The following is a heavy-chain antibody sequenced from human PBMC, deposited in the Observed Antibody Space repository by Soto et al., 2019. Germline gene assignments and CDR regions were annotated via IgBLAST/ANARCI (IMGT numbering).Heavy chain of an antibody. D-gene: IGHD2-15*01. CDR1: GGSISSGDYY. J-gene: IGHJ6*02. Sequence: SETLSLTCTVSGGSISSGDYYWSWIRQPPGKGLEWFGYIYYSGSTYYNPSLKSRVTISVDTSKNQFSLKLSSVTAADTAVYYCARVPGYCSGGSCFNYYYYGMDVWGQGTTVTVSS. CDR3: ARVPGYCSGGSCFNYYYYGMDV. V-gene: IGHV4-30-4*01. CDR2: IYYSGST.